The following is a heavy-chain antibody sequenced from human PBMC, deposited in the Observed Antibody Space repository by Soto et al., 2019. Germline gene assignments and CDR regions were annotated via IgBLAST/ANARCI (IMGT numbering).Heavy chain of an antibody. D-gene: IGHD1-20*01. CDR2: ISGSGGNT. V-gene: IGHV3-23*01. Sequence: PGGSLRLSCAASGFTFSNYAMSWVRQAPGKGLEWVSAISGSGGNTYYADSVKGRFTISRDNSNNTLYLQMNSLRVEDTAVYYCAQGDNNNHPNRWGQGTLVTVSS. CDR3: AQGDNNNHPNR. CDR1: GFTFSNYA. J-gene: IGHJ4*02.